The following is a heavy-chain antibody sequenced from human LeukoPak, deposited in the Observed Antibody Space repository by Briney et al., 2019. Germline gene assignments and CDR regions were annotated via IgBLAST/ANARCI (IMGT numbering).Heavy chain of an antibody. J-gene: IGHJ5*02. Sequence: SEALSLTCAVYGGSFSGYYWGWIRQPPGKGLEWIGSIYYSGSTYYNPSLKSRVTISVDTSKNQFSLKLSSVTAADTAVYYCARDEDWTAGTVFDPWGQGTLVTVSS. CDR1: GGSFSGYY. D-gene: IGHD6-13*01. CDR3: ARDEDWTAGTVFDP. V-gene: IGHV4-34*01. CDR2: IYYSGST.